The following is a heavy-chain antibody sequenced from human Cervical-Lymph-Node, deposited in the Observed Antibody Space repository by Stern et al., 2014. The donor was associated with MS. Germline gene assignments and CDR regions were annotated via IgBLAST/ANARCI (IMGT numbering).Heavy chain of an antibody. J-gene: IGHJ4*02. CDR3: ARLGGYCTDGVCQRHFDY. D-gene: IGHD2-8*01. V-gene: IGHV5-51*01. CDR1: GYSFTNYW. Sequence: QLVESGAEVKKPGESLKISWKGSGYSFTNYWIGWVRQMPGKGLEWVGIIYPCDSDNRYTPSCQCQVTISADKSISTAYLQWSSLKASDTAMYYCARLGGYCTDGVCQRHFDYWGQGTLVTVSS. CDR2: IYPCDSDN.